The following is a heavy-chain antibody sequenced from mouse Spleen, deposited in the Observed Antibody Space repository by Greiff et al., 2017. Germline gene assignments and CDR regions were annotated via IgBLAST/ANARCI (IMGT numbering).Heavy chain of an antibody. D-gene: IGHD4-1*01. Sequence: EVQLQQSGPSLVRPSQTLSLTCTVTGFSINSDCYWIWIRPFPGNKLEYIGYTFYSGITYYNPSLESRTYITRDTSKNQFSLKLSSVTTEDTATYYCARGLGRGYFDVWGAGTTVTVSS. J-gene: IGHJ1*01. V-gene: IGHV3-3*01. CDR1: GFSINSDCY. CDR2: TFYSGIT. CDR3: ARGLGRGYFDV.